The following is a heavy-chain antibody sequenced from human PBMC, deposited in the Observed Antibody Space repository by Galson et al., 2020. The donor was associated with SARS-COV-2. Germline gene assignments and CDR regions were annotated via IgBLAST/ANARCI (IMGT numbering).Heavy chain of an antibody. D-gene: IGHD2-15*01. CDR2: ISFDGNDE. J-gene: IGHJ6*02. Sequence: GESLKISCVVSGLTFSDYGMHWVRQAPGKGLEWVAVISFDGNDEHYADSVKGRFIISRDNSKNTLYLQMNNLRPEDTSVYYCAKDRGLLGYCGRGSCPPRDEFYGMDVWGQGTTVTVSS. CDR3: AKDRGLLGYCGRGSCPPRDEFYGMDV. V-gene: IGHV3-30*18. CDR1: GLTFSDYG.